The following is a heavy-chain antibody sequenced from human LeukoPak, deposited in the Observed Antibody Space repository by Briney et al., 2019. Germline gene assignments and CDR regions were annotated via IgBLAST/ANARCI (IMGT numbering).Heavy chain of an antibody. V-gene: IGHV3-48*03. CDR3: ARGGNYAPFDY. J-gene: IGHJ4*02. CDR2: ISNTGSPI. CDR1: GFTFRNEE. Sequence: GGSLRLSCVVSGFTFRNEEMNWVRQAPGRGLEWIAYISNTGSPIHYRDSVKGRFTISRDNAQSSLFLQMNSLRPDDTAIYYCARGGNYAPFDYWGQGALVAVSS. D-gene: IGHD1-26*01.